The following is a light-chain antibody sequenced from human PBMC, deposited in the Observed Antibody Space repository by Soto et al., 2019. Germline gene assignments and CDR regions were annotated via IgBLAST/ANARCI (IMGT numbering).Light chain of an antibody. Sequence: EIVMTQSPATLSVSPGETATLSCRASQSVSSNLAWYQQKPGQAPTLLLYVASTRATGIPARLTGRRSGTECTLTISSLQSEDFAVYYCQQYINWPRTFGQGTKLEIK. J-gene: IGKJ2*01. V-gene: IGKV3-15*01. CDR1: QSVSSN. CDR2: VAS. CDR3: QQYINWPRT.